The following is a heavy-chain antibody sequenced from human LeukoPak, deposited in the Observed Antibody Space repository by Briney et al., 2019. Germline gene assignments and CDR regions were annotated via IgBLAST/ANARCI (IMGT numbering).Heavy chain of an antibody. CDR3: AKDPYYYDSSGDIDY. D-gene: IGHD3-22*01. V-gene: IGHV3-23*01. J-gene: IGHJ4*02. Sequence: GGSLRLSCAASGFTFSSYAMSWVRQAPGKGLEWVSAISGSGGSTYYADSVKGRFTISRDNSKNTLYLQMNSLRAEGTAVYYCAKDPYYYDSSGDIDYWGQGTLVTVSS. CDR1: GFTFSSYA. CDR2: ISGSGGST.